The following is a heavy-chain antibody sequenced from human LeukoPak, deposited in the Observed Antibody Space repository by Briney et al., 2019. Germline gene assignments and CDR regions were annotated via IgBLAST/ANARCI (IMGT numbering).Heavy chain of an antibody. Sequence: SETLSLTCAVYGGSFSGYYWSWIRQPPGKGLEWIGEINHSGSTSYNPSLKSRVTISVDTSKNQFSLKLSSVTAADTAVYYCARRGWLRSFDYWGQGTLVTVSS. CDR2: INHSGST. D-gene: IGHD5-12*01. CDR3: ARRGWLRSFDY. V-gene: IGHV4-34*01. CDR1: GGSFSGYY. J-gene: IGHJ4*02.